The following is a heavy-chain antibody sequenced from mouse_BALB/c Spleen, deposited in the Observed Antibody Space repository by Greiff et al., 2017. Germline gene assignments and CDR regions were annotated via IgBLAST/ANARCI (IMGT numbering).Heavy chain of an antibody. CDR3: TSVYGNYGAMDY. J-gene: IGHJ4*01. D-gene: IGHD2-1*01. CDR1: GFTFSSYT. Sequence: DVHLVESGGGLVKPGGSLKLSCAASGFTFSSYTMSWVRQTPEKRLEWVATISSGGSYTYYPDSVKGRFTISRDNAKNTLYLQMSSLKSEDTAMYYCTSVYGNYGAMDYWGQGTSVTVSS. CDR2: ISSGGSYT. V-gene: IGHV5-6-4*01.